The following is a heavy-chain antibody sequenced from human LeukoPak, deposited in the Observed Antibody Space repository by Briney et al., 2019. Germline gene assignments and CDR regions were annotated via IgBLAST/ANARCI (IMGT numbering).Heavy chain of an antibody. Sequence: PGGPLTLFCAASGLTLCDYPMHCPPQATGEAGECVAFILHDKSDQLYADSVKGRFTISRDNSKNTVVLQKNGLRRDDTGVYPCATDLKSSWYMIDYCGQGILVTIPS. D-gene: IGHD6-13*01. CDR3: ATDLKSSWYMIDY. CDR1: GLTLCDYP. CDR2: ILHDKSDQ. J-gene: IGHJ4*02. V-gene: IGHV3-30*02.